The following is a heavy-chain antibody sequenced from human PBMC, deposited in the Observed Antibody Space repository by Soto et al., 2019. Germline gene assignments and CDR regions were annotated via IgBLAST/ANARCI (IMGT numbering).Heavy chain of an antibody. V-gene: IGHV1-18*01. Sequence: QVQLVQSGAEVKKPGASVKVSCKASGYTFTSYGISWVRQAPGQGLEWMGWIRAYSGNTNYAQKLQGRVTMTTDTSTSTADMEVRSLRSDDTGVYYCATAGYIECSGSSCWVDYSYGMGVGGPGTTVNVSS. CDR3: ATAGYIECSGSSCWVDYSYGMGV. CDR2: IRAYSGNT. D-gene: IGHD2-2*01. J-gene: IGHJ6*02. CDR1: GYTFTSYG.